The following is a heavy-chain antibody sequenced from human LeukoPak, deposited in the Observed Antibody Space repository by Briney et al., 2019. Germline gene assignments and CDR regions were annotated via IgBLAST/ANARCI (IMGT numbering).Heavy chain of an antibody. V-gene: IGHV1-8*03. J-gene: IGHJ6*03. Sequence: ASVKVSCKASGYTSTSYDINWVRQATGQGLEWMGWMNPNSGNTGYAQKFQGRVTITRNTSISTAYMELSSLRSEDTAVYYCARGGLRSISVYYYYYMDVWGKGTTVTVSS. CDR1: GYTSTSYD. CDR3: ARGGLRSISVYYYYYMDV. D-gene: IGHD4-17*01. CDR2: MNPNSGNT.